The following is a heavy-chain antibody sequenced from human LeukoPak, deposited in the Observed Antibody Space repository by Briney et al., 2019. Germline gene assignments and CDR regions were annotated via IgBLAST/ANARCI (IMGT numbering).Heavy chain of an antibody. Sequence: GASVKVSCKASGYTFTGYYMHWVRQAPGQGLEWMGWINPNSGGTNYAQKFQGRVTMTRDTSTSTAYMELSRLRSDDTAVYYCAREYDFWSGFGRYYYMDVWGKGTTVTVSS. CDR1: GYTFTGYY. CDR3: AREYDFWSGFGRYYYMDV. CDR2: INPNSGGT. J-gene: IGHJ6*03. V-gene: IGHV1-2*02. D-gene: IGHD3-3*01.